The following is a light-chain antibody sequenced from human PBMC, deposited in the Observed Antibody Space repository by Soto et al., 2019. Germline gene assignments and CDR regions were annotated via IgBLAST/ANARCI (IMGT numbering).Light chain of an antibody. CDR1: SSDVGGYNY. CDR3: CSYAGSYTYV. CDR2: DVS. V-gene: IGLV2-11*01. Sequence: ALTQPRSVSGSPGQSVTISCTGTSSDVGGYNYVSWYQQHPGKAPKLMIYDVSKRPSGVPDRFSGSKSGNTASLTISGLQAEDEADYYCCSYAGSYTYVFGTGTKVTVL. J-gene: IGLJ1*01.